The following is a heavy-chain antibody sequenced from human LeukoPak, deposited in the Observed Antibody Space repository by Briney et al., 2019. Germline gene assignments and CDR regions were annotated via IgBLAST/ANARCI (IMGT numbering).Heavy chain of an antibody. D-gene: IGHD3-22*01. CDR2: IYYSGST. CDR3: ARGDSSSYYFRFDY. J-gene: IGHJ4*02. V-gene: IGHV4-59*08. CDR1: GGSISSYY. Sequence: SETLSLTCTVSGGSISSYYWSWIRQPPGKGLEWIGYIYYSGSTNYNPSLKSRVTISVDTSKNQFSLKLSSVTAADTAVYYCARGDSSSYYFRFDYWGQGTLVTVSS.